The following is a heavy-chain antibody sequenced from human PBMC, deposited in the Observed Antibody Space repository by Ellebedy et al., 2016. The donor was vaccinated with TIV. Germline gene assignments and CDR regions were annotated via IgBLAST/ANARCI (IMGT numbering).Heavy chain of an antibody. J-gene: IGHJ4*02. CDR3: AKRAEDYDTSGFKAPFDS. CDR2: ISGNGANT. V-gene: IGHV3-23*01. D-gene: IGHD3-22*01. CDR1: GFTFSTYA. Sequence: GESLKISXLASGFTFSTYAMNWVRQGPGTGLERVSVISGNGANTYSADSGKGRFTISRDNSKNTVYLQMNSLRAEDTAVYYCAKRAEDYDTSGFKAPFDSWGQGTLVTVSS.